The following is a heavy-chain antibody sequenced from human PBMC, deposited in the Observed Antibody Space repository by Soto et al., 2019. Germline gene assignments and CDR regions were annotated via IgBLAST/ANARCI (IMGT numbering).Heavy chain of an antibody. CDR2: IYYSGST. J-gene: IGHJ6*02. CDR1: GGSISSGDYY. CDR3: ARGLTYDYVWGSYRYYYGMDV. D-gene: IGHD3-16*02. Sequence: QVQLQESGPGLVKPSQTLSLTCTVSGGSISSGDYYWSWIRQPPGTGLEWIGYIYYSGSTYYNPSLKSRVTISVDTSKNQFSLKLSSVTAADTAVYYCARGLTYDYVWGSYRYYYGMDVWGQGTTVTVSS. V-gene: IGHV4-30-4*01.